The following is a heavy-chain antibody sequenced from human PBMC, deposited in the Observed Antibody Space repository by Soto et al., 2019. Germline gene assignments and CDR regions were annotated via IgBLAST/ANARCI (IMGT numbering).Heavy chain of an antibody. J-gene: IGHJ3*02. Sequence: ASVKVSCKVSGYTLTELSMHWVRQAPGKGLEWMGGFDPEDGETIYAQKFQGRVTMTEDTSTDTAYMELSSLRSEDTAVYYCATDSGASGYSGYVDAFDIWGQGTMVTVSS. CDR1: GYTLTELS. D-gene: IGHD5-12*01. CDR2: FDPEDGET. V-gene: IGHV1-24*01. CDR3: ATDSGASGYSGYVDAFDI.